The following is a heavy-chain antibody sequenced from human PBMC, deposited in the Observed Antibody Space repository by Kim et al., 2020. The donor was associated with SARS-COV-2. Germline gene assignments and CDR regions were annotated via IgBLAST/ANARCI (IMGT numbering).Heavy chain of an antibody. D-gene: IGHD2-15*01. J-gene: IGHJ6*02. Sequence: GGSLRLSCAASGFTFSSYEMNWVRQAPGKGLEWVSYISSSGSTIYYADSVKGRFTISRDNAKNTLYLQMNSLRAEDTAVYYCARDGVFCSGGSYYSNVYYYCDMDFWGQGPAVTVS. CDR1: GFTFSSYE. V-gene: IGHV3-48*03. CDR2: ISSSGSTI. CDR3: ARDGVFCSGGSYYSNVYYYCDMDF.